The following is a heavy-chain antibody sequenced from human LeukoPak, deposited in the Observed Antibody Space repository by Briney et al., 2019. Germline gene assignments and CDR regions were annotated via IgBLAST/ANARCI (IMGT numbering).Heavy chain of an antibody. Sequence: GESLKISCKGSGYSFTSYWIGLVRQMPGKGLEWMGIIYPGDSDTRYSPSFQGQVTISADKSISTAYLQWSSLKASDTAMYYRAGARARDWFDPWGQATLVTVSS. J-gene: IGHJ5*02. CDR2: IYPGDSDT. CDR1: GYSFTSYW. V-gene: IGHV5-51*01. CDR3: AGARARDWFDP.